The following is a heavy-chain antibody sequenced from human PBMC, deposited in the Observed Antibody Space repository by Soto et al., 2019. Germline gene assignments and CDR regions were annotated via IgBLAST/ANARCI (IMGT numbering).Heavy chain of an antibody. CDR2: INCDNGNT. Sequence: QVQLVQSGADVKKPGASVKVSCKTSGYNFIENAVHWVRQAPGQGLEWMGWINCDNGNTKYSRKMQGWLTISRDKSATTVYMEQSALTSEDTAVYFCARDDVGSAWPYWGQGTLVSVSS. D-gene: IGHD6-19*01. CDR1: GYNFIENA. CDR3: ARDDVGSAWPY. J-gene: IGHJ4*02. V-gene: IGHV1-3*01.